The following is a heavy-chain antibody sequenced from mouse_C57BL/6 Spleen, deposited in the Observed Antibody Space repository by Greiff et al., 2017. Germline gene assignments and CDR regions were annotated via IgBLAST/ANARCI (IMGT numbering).Heavy chain of an antibody. J-gene: IGHJ4*01. CDR2: INPSTGGT. V-gene: IGHV1-42*01. Sequence: EVKLVESGPELVKPGASVKISCKASGYSFTGYYMNWVKQSPEKSLEWIGEINPSTGGTTYNQKFKAKATLTVDKSSSTAYMQLKSLTSEDSAVYYCASPLTTVGGAMDYWGQGTSVTVSS. CDR1: GYSFTGYY. CDR3: ASPLTTVGGAMDY. D-gene: IGHD1-1*01.